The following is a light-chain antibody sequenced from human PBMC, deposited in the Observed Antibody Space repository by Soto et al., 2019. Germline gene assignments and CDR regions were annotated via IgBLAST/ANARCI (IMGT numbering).Light chain of an antibody. J-gene: IGLJ2*01. V-gene: IGLV1-51*01. CDR2: DNN. CDR3: GTWDSSLSDVV. CDR1: NYNIGNNH. Sequence: QSVLTQPPSVSAAPGQKVTISCSGNNYNIGNNHISWYQQLPGTAPKLLIYDNNKRPSGIPDRFSGSKSGTSVTLAITGLHTGHEADYYCGTWDSSLSDVVFGGGTKLTVL.